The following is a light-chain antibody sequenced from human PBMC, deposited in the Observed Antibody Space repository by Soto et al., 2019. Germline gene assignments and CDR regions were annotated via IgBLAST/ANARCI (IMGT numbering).Light chain of an antibody. V-gene: IGKV3-15*01. CDR1: QSVSSN. Sequence: EIVMTQSPATLSVSPGERATLSCKASQSVSSNLGWYQQKPGQAPRLLIYGASTRAAGIPARFSGSGSGTEFTLTISGLQSEDFAVYYCQQYNNWPRTFGQGTKVEIK. J-gene: IGKJ1*01. CDR3: QQYNNWPRT. CDR2: GAS.